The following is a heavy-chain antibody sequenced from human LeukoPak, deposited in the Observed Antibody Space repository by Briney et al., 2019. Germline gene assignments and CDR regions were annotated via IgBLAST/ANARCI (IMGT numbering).Heavy chain of an antibody. CDR1: GYSINSGYH. Sequence: SETLSLTRTVSGYSINSGYHWGWIRQPPGKGLEWIGSIYHSGSTYYTPSLKSRVTISVDTSKNQFSLKLSSVTAADTAVYYCARTQLNLPWYFDYWGQGTLVTVSS. CDR3: ARTQLNLPWYFDY. V-gene: IGHV4-38-2*02. CDR2: IYHSGST. D-gene: IGHD1-14*01. J-gene: IGHJ4*02.